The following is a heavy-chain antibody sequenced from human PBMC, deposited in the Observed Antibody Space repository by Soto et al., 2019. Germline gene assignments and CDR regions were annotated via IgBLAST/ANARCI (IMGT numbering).Heavy chain of an antibody. V-gene: IGHV3-21*01. D-gene: IGHD6-19*01. CDR2: ITSTKGVI. CDR3: ARARAVARMSYYYGMDV. Sequence: VESGGGLVKPGGSLRLSCEASGFNLSSFGLNWVRQAPGKGLEWISSITSTKGVIYFAHSVKGRFTISRDNAKNSLYLQLNSPRAEDTGIYYCARARAVARMSYYYGMDVWCQGNTVTVSS. J-gene: IGHJ6*02. CDR1: GFNLSSFG.